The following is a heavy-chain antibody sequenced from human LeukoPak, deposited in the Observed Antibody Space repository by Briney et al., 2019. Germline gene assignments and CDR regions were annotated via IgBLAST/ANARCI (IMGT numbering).Heavy chain of an antibody. CDR3: AKVSLAGYNSGAHFDL. D-gene: IGHD6-19*01. Sequence: GGSLRLSCAASGFSFKSYAMSWVRQAPGMGLERVSSISGRGDITYFADSMKGRFTISRDNSKSTLYLQLNSLRADDTAVYFCAKVSLAGYNSGAHFDLWGQGTLVTVSS. CDR2: ISGRGDIT. J-gene: IGHJ4*02. CDR1: GFSFKSYA. V-gene: IGHV3-23*01.